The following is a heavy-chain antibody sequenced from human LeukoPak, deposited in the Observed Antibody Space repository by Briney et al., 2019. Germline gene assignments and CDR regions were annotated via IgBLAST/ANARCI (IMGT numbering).Heavy chain of an antibody. V-gene: IGHV4-34*01. CDR2: INHSGST. D-gene: IGHD3-3*01. CDR1: GGSFSGYY. CDR3: ARGITIFGVVIIRMGYYFDY. Sequence: SETLSLTCAVYGGSFSGYYWSWIRQPPGKGLEWIGEINHSGSTNYNPSLKSRVTISVDTSKNQFSLKLSSVTAADTAVYYCARGITIFGVVIIRMGYYFDYWGQGTLATVSS. J-gene: IGHJ4*02.